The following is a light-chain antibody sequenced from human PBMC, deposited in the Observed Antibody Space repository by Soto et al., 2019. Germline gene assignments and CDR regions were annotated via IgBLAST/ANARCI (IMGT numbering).Light chain of an antibody. CDR2: AAS. J-gene: IGKJ5*01. CDR3: QQYNSYSSIT. CDR1: QVIRND. V-gene: IGKV1-17*01. Sequence: IQMTQSPSSLSASVGDRVTITCRASQVIRNDLGWYQQKPVKAPKLLIYAASSLQSGVPSRFSGSGSGTEFTLTISSLQPDDFATYYCQQYNSYSSITFGQGTRLEIK.